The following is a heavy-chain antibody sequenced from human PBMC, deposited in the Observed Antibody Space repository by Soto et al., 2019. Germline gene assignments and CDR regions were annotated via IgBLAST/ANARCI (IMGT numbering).Heavy chain of an antibody. CDR1: GFTFSSYS. J-gene: IGHJ4*02. CDR3: AREDYYYDGGHKDGIDF. V-gene: IGHV3-48*01. D-gene: IGHD3-22*01. CDR2: ISSSSSTI. Sequence: PGGSLRLSCAASGFTFSSYSMNWVRQAPGKGLEWVSYISSSSSTIYYADSVKGRFTISRDDAKNSLYLQMNSLRAEDTAVYYCAREDYYYDGGHKDGIDFWGQGTLVTVSS.